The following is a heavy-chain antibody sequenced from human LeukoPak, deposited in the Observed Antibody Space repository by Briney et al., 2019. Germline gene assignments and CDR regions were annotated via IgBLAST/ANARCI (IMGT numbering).Heavy chain of an antibody. V-gene: IGHV4-59*01. D-gene: IGHD2-2*01. CDR1: GGSLSSYY. CDR3: ARGVVVPAAILPGYYGMDV. Sequence: KASETLSLTCTVSGGSLSSYYWSWIRQPPGKGLEWIGYIYYSGSTNYNPSLKSRVTISVDTSKNQFSLKLSSVTAADTAVYYCARGVVVPAAILPGYYGMDVWGKGTTVTVSS. CDR2: IYYSGST. J-gene: IGHJ6*04.